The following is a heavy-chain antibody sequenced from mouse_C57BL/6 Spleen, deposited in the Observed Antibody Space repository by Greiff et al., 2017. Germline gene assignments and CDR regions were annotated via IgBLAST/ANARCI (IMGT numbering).Heavy chain of an antibody. Sequence: QVQLQQSGPELVKPGASVKISCKASGYAFSSSWMNWVKQRPGKGLEWIGRIYPGDGDTNYNGKFKGKATLTADKSSSTAYMQLSSLTSGDSAVYFCARGPYYYSSSYGWFAYWGQGTMVTVSA. CDR1: GYAFSSSW. D-gene: IGHD1-1*01. V-gene: IGHV1-82*01. CDR3: ARGPYYYSSSYGWFAY. J-gene: IGHJ3*01. CDR2: IYPGDGDT.